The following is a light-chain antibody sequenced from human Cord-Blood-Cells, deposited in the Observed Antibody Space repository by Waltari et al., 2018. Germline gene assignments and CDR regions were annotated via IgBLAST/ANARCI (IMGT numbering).Light chain of an antibody. CDR2: RNN. V-gene: IGLV1-47*01. CDR3: AAWDDSLRV. CDR1: SSTIGSNY. Sequence: QSVLTQPPSASGTPGQRVTISCSGSSSTIGSNYVYWYQQLPGTAPKLLIYRNNQRPSGVPDRFSGSKSGTSASLAISELRSEDEADYYCAAWDDSLRVFGGGTKLTVL. J-gene: IGLJ2*01.